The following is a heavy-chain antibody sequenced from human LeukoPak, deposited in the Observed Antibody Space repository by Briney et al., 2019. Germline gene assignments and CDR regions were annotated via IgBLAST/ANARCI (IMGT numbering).Heavy chain of an antibody. D-gene: IGHD1-7*01. J-gene: IGHJ4*02. CDR1: GDSISDTRYF. CDR2: LYYRET. Sequence: SETLSLTCTVSGDSISDTRYFWGFIRRSPGNGLEWIVSLYYRETFYNPSLKSRLTISSDTSKNQFSLRLTSLTAADTGVYYCARGRNWSYQSHFDYWGQGTLVTVSS. CDR3: ARGRNWSYQSHFDY. V-gene: IGHV4-39*07.